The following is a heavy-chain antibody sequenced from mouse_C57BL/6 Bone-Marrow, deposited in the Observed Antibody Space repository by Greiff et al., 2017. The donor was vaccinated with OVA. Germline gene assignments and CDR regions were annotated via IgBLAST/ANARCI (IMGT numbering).Heavy chain of an antibody. J-gene: IGHJ2*01. Sequence: VQLQQPGAELVKPGASVKLSCKASGYTFTSYWMHWVKQRPGQGLEWIGMIHPNSGSTNYNEKFKSKATLTVDKSSSTAYMQLSSLTSEDAAVYNGERGGSNYDYFDYWGQGTTLTVSS. CDR1: GYTFTSYW. V-gene: IGHV1-64*01. CDR3: ERGGSNYDYFDY. CDR2: IHPNSGST. D-gene: IGHD2-5*01.